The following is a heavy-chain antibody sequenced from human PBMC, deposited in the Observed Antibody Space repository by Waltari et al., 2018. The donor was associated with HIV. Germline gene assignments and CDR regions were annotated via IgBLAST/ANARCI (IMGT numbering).Heavy chain of an antibody. CDR3: TTDSDYDDSSGYYYWFDY. J-gene: IGHJ4*02. V-gene: IGHV3-15*01. Sequence: EVQLVESGGGLVKPGGSLRLSCAASGFTFSKAWMSWVRPAPGKGRDGVFLFKSKTDGGTTDYAAPVKGRFTISRDDSKNTLYLQMNSLKTEDTAVYYCTTDSDYDDSSGYYYWFDYWGQGTLVTVSS. CDR1: GFTFSKAW. CDR2: FKSKTDGGTT. D-gene: IGHD3-22*01.